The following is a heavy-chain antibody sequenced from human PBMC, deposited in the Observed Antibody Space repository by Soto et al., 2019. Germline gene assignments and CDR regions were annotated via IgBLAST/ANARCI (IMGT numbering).Heavy chain of an antibody. Sequence: SETLSLTCAVSGGSIGSGGYSWGWIRQPPGKGLEWIGYIYQSGSTYYNPSLRSRVTITADKSKNQFSLNLASVTAADTAVYYCARSYSGGDAYFDYWGQGTLVTVSS. V-gene: IGHV4-30-2*01. J-gene: IGHJ4*02. CDR2: IYQSGST. D-gene: IGHD2-21*02. CDR3: ARSYSGGDAYFDY. CDR1: GGSIGSGGYS.